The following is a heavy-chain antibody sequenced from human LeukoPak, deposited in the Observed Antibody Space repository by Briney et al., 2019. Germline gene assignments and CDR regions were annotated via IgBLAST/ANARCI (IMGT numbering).Heavy chain of an antibody. Sequence: PSETLSLTCTVSGGSISSYYWSWIRQPAGEGLEWIGRIYISGSTTYNPSLKSRVTMSVDTSKNQFSLKLSSVTGADTAVYYCARESGFWSGYSFDYWGQGTLVTVSS. CDR3: ARESGFWSGYSFDY. V-gene: IGHV4-4*07. D-gene: IGHD3-3*01. CDR2: IYISGST. CDR1: GGSISSYY. J-gene: IGHJ4*02.